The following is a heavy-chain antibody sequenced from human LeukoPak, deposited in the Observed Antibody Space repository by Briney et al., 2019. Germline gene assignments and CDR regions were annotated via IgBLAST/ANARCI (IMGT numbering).Heavy chain of an antibody. J-gene: IGHJ3*02. CDR2: ISPSGAST. V-gene: IGHV1-46*01. CDR3: ARALDDKGFGAFDI. Sequence: GASVKVSCKASGYTFTRYYMHWVRQAPGQGLEWMGIISPSGASTSYAQKFQGRVTITADESTSTAYMELSSLRSEDTAVYYCARALDDKGFGAFDIWGQGTMVTVSS. D-gene: IGHD3-22*01. CDR1: GYTFTRYY.